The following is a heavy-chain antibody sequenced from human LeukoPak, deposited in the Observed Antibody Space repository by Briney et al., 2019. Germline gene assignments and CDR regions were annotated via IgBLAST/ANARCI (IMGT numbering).Heavy chain of an antibody. V-gene: IGHV3-7*01. CDR3: VKVAKYYYGSETYYFFEH. J-gene: IGHJ4*02. CDR1: GFTFSDYY. D-gene: IGHD3-10*01. CDR2: INQDGTEK. Sequence: QPGGSLRLSCAASGFTFSDYYMSWIRQAPGKGLEWVANINQDGTEKYSVDSVKGRFTISRDNAKNSLYLQMNSLRVEDTAIYYCVKVAKYYYGSETYYFFEHWGQGTPVTASS.